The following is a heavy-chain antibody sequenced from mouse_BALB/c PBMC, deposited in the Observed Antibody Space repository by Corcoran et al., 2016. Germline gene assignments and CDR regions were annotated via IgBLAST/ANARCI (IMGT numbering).Heavy chain of an antibody. CDR2: INPYNGGT. Sequence: EVQLQQSGPELVKPGASVKMSCKASGYTFTSYVMHWVKQKPGQGLEWIGYINPYNGGTSYNQKFKGKATLTVNKSSSTAYMELLSLTSEDSAVYYCAREGNYAWFAYWGQGTLVTVSA. V-gene: IGHV1-22*01. J-gene: IGHJ3*01. CDR1: GYTFTSYV. CDR3: AREGNYAWFAY. D-gene: IGHD2-1*01.